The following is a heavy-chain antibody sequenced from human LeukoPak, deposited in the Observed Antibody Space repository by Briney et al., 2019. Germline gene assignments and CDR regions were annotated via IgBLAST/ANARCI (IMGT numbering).Heavy chain of an antibody. J-gene: IGHJ2*01. D-gene: IGHD6-6*01. Sequence: PSETLSLTCAVYGGSFSGYYWSWIRQPPGKGLEWIGEINHSGSTNYNPSLKSRVTISVDTSKNQFSLKLSSVTAADTAVYYCVRIAARPRYFDLWGRGTLVTVSS. V-gene: IGHV4-34*01. CDR2: INHSGST. CDR1: GGSFSGYY. CDR3: VRIAARPRYFDL.